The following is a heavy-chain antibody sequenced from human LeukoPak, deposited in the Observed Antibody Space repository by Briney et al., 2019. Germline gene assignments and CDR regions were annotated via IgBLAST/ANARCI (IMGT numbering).Heavy chain of an antibody. CDR3: ARENYCTNGVCWAFDP. Sequence: PSETLSLTCTVSGGSISSSDYYWSWIRQPPGRGLEWLGNIYYTGSTSYNPSLKSRVTFSVDTFNNQFSLHLSPVTAADTAVYYCARENYCTNGVCWAFDPWGQGTLVTVSS. J-gene: IGHJ5*02. D-gene: IGHD2-8*01. V-gene: IGHV4-39*07. CDR2: IYYTGST. CDR1: GGSISSSDYY.